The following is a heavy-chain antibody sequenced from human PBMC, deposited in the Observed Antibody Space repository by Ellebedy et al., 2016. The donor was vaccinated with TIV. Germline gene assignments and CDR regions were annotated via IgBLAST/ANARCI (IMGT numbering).Heavy chain of an antibody. V-gene: IGHV3-23*01. CDR3: AKDLSWWSASDY. CDR2: IGGDDRT. J-gene: IGHJ4*02. Sequence: PGGSLRLSCAASGFNIGSNAMSWVRQTPGKGLEWVAGIGGDDRTHSAHFVEGRFTISRDRFQSTLHLEMSSLRVEDTAIYYWAKDLSWWSASDYWGQGALVTVSS. CDR1: GFNIGSNA. D-gene: IGHD3-16*01.